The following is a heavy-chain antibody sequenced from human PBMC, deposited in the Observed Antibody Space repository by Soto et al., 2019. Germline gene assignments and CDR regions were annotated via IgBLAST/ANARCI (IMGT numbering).Heavy chain of an antibody. CDR2: IYYSGST. V-gene: IGHV4-39*01. CDR3: ARSQALGNYYYYMDV. D-gene: IGHD3-10*01. J-gene: IGHJ6*03. CDR1: GSSFSSRSYY. Sequence: ETLSLTWTVSGSSFSSRSYYWGWIRQPPGKGLEWIGSIYYSGSTYYNPSLKSRVTISVDTSKNQFSLKLSSVTAADTAVYYCARSQALGNYYYYMDVWGKGTTVTVP.